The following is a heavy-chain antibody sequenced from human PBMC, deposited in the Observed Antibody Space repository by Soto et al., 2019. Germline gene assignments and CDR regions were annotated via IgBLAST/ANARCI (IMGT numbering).Heavy chain of an antibody. J-gene: IGHJ6*02. Sequence: ASVKVSCKASGYTFTGYYMHWVRQSPGQGLEWMGWINPNSGGTNYAQKSQGRVTMTRDTSISTAYMELSRLRSDDTAVYYCARDRGSGWYLTYYYGMDVWGQGTTVTVSS. V-gene: IGHV1-2*02. CDR3: ARDRGSGWYLTYYYGMDV. D-gene: IGHD6-19*01. CDR2: INPNSGGT. CDR1: GYTFTGYY.